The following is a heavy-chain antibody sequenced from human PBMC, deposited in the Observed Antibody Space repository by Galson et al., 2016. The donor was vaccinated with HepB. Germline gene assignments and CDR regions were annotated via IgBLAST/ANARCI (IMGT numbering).Heavy chain of an antibody. Sequence: TLSLTCTVSGVSISSGGYYWSYIRQHPEKGLEWIGYICYSGSTYYNPSLQRRVTMSVDTSSNQFSLKLRSVTAADTAVYYCARGVEKDYYGSGSPFFDFWGQGTLATVSS. J-gene: IGHJ4*02. CDR2: ICYSGST. CDR3: ARGVEKDYYGSGSPFFDF. D-gene: IGHD3-10*01. V-gene: IGHV4-31*03. CDR1: GVSISSGGYY.